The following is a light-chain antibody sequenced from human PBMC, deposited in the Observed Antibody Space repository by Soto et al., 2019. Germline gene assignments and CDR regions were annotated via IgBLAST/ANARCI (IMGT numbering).Light chain of an antibody. Sequence: SALTQPASVSGSPGQSITISCTGTTSDVGGYNYVSWYQQHPGKAPKLMIYEVTNRPSGVSNRFSGSKSGNTASLTISGLQAEDEAHYYCSSYTSSSTRVFGGGTKVTVL. V-gene: IGLV2-14*01. CDR1: TSDVGGYNY. CDR3: SSYTSSSTRV. CDR2: EVT. J-gene: IGLJ2*01.